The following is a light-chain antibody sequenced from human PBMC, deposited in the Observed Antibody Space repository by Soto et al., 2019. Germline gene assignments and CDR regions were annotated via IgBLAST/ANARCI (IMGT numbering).Light chain of an antibody. CDR1: QGVSSSY. V-gene: IGKV3-20*01. J-gene: IGKJ3*01. CDR3: QQYGASVT. Sequence: EIVLTQSPGTLSLSPGEGATLSCRASQGVSSSYLAWYQHKPGQAPRLLIYGASSRASGIPDRLSGSGSGTDFTLTINRLEPEDFAVYYCQQYGASVTFGPGAKVDLK. CDR2: GAS.